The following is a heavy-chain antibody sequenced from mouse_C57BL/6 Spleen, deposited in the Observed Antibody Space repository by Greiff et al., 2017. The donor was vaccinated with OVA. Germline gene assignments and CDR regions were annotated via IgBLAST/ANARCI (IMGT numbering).Heavy chain of an antibody. CDR1: GYSITSGYY. V-gene: IGHV3-6*01. Sequence: EVKLMESGPGLVKPSQSLSLTCSVTGYSITSGYYWNWIRQFPGNKLEWMGYISYDGSNNYNPSLKNRISITRDTSKNQFFLKLNSVTTEDTATYYCARGLGSWYFDVWGTGTTVTVSS. CDR2: ISYDGSN. CDR3: ARGLGSWYFDV. J-gene: IGHJ1*03. D-gene: IGHD4-1*01.